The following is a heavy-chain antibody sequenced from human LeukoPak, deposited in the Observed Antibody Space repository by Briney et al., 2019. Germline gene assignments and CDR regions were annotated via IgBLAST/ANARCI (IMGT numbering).Heavy chain of an antibody. CDR2: IYPGDSDT. J-gene: IGHJ4*02. CDR3: ARQGGYCSGGSCFGY. D-gene: IGHD2-15*01. Sequence: GESLKISCKGSGYSFTSYWIGWMRQMPGKGLEWMGIIYPGDSDTRYSPSFQGQVTISADKSISTAYLQWSSLKASDTAMYYCARQGGYCSGGSCFGYWGQGTLVTVSS. V-gene: IGHV5-51*01. CDR1: GYSFTSYW.